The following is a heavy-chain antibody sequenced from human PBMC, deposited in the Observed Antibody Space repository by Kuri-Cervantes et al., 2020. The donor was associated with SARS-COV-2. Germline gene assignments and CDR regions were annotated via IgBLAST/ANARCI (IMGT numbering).Heavy chain of an antibody. CDR3: ARGVTMVRGVSLQQQSLGIEGY. V-gene: IGHV1-2*02. Sequence: ASVKVSCKASGYTFTGYYMHWVRQASGQGLEWMGWINPNSGGTNYAQKFQGRVTMTRDTSISTAYMELSRLRSDDTAVYYCARGVTMVRGVSLQQQSLGIEGYWGQGTLVTVSS. CDR2: INPNSGGT. D-gene: IGHD3-10*01. CDR1: GYTFTGYY. J-gene: IGHJ4*02.